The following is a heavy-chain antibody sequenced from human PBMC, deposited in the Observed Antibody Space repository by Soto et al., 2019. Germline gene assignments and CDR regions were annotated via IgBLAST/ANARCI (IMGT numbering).Heavy chain of an antibody. J-gene: IGHJ6*03. CDR3: ARGVVVPAAEEYYLDV. Sequence: GASVKVSCKASGGTFSSYTISWVRQAPGQGHEWMGRIIPILGIANYAQKFQGRVKITADKSTSTAYMELSNLRSEDTAVYYCARGVVVPAAEEYYLDVGGKGTTATVSS. V-gene: IGHV1-69*02. CDR1: GGTFSSYT. CDR2: IIPILGIA. D-gene: IGHD2-2*01.